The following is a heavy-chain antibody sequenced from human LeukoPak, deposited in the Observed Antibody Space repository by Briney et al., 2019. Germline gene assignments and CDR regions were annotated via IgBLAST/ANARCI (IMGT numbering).Heavy chain of an antibody. CDR3: ARDDTMVRGVHN. J-gene: IGHJ4*02. D-gene: IGHD3-10*01. V-gene: IGHV1-69*13. CDR2: IIPIFGTA. Sequence: SVKVSCKASGGTFSSYAISWVRQAPGQGLEWMGGIIPIFGTANYAQKFQGRVTITADESTSTAYMKLSSLRSEDTAVYYCARDDTMVRGVHNWGQGTLVTVSS. CDR1: GGTFSSYA.